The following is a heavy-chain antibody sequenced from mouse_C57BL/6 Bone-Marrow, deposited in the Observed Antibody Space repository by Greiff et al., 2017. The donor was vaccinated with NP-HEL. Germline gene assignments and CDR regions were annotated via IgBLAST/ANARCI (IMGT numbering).Heavy chain of an antibody. Sequence: VQLQQSGAELARPGASVKLSCKASGYTFTSYGISWVKQRTGQGLEWIGEIYPRSGNTYYNEKFKGKATLTADKSSSTAYMELRSLTSEDSAVYLWARAGYYGRWYFDVWGTGTTVTVSS. J-gene: IGHJ1*03. CDR3: ARAGYYGRWYFDV. CDR2: IYPRSGNT. D-gene: IGHD1-1*01. CDR1: GYTFTSYG. V-gene: IGHV1-81*01.